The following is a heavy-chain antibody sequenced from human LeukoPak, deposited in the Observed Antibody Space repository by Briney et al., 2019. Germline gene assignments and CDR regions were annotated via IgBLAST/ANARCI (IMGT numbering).Heavy chain of an antibody. CDR3: ARDSSDTDSSGYYRHHYFDY. V-gene: IGHV3-30*04. J-gene: IGHJ4*02. Sequence: RSGGSLRLSCAASGFTFSSYAMHWVRQAPGKGLEWVAVISYDGSNKYYADSVKGRFTISRDNSKNTLYLQMNSLRAEDTAVYYCARDSSDTDSSGYYRHHYFDYWGQGTLVTVSS. CDR1: GFTFSSYA. D-gene: IGHD3-22*01. CDR2: ISYDGSNK.